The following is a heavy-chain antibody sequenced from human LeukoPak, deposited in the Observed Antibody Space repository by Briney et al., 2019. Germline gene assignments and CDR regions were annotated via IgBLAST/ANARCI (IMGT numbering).Heavy chain of an antibody. CDR1: GFTFSSYA. CDR2: IRSSAGRT. D-gene: IGHD6-13*01. Sequence: GGSLRLSCAASGFTFSSYAMSWVRQSLGKGLEWVSAIRSSAGRTWYADSVKGRFTISRDNSKNTLYLQMNSLRDEDTAVYYCAKGIPSSSSGGAYYFDHWGQGTLVTVSS. V-gene: IGHV3-23*01. J-gene: IGHJ4*02. CDR3: AKGIPSSSSGGAYYFDH.